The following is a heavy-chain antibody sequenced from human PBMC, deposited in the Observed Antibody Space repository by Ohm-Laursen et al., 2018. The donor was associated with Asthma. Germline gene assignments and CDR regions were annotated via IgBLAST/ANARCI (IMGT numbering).Heavy chain of an antibody. D-gene: IGHD5-18*01. J-gene: IGHJ4*02. CDR3: AREVDVDTAMVTVSYFDY. Sequence: TLSLTCTVSGRSISSGGSFWSSIRQHTGKVLERIGYIYYRGSTYYNPSLKSRVTISVDTSKNQFSLKLSSVTAADTAVYYCAREVDVDTAMVTVSYFDYWGQGTLVTVSS. CDR2: IYYRGST. V-gene: IGHV4-31*03. CDR1: GRSISSGGSF.